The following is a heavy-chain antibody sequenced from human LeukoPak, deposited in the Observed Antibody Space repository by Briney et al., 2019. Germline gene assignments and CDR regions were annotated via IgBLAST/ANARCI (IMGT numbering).Heavy chain of an antibody. J-gene: IGHJ4*02. CDR3: ARNYYGSGIYYNPGGY. Sequence: ASVKVSCKASGYTFNGYYMHWVRQAPGQGLEWMGWINPNSGGTNYAQKFQGRITMTRDTSISTVYMELSRLRSDDTAVYYCARNYYGSGIYYNPGGYWGQGTLVTVSS. CDR2: INPNSGGT. CDR1: GYTFNGYY. D-gene: IGHD3-10*01. V-gene: IGHV1-2*02.